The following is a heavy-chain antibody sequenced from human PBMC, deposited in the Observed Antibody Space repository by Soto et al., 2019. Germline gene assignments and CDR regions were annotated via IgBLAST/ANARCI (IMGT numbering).Heavy chain of an antibody. J-gene: IGHJ6*03. Sequence: QVQLVQSGAEVKKPGASVKVSCKASGYTFTSYAMHWARQAPGQRLEWMGWINAGNGNTKYSQKFQGRVTITRDTSASTAYMELSSLRSEDTAVYYCARDGPVLVYYYYYYMDVWGKGTTVTVSS. CDR3: ARDGPVLVYYYYYYMDV. CDR1: GYTFTSYA. CDR2: INAGNGNT. V-gene: IGHV1-3*01. D-gene: IGHD2-8*01.